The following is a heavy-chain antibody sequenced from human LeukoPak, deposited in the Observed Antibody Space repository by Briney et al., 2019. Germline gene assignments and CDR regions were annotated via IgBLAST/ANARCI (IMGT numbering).Heavy chain of an antibody. J-gene: IGHJ4*02. CDR1: GYSISSGYY. D-gene: IGHD3-9*01. Sequence: SETLSLTCTVSGYSISSGYYWGWIRQPPGKGLEWIGSIYHSGSTYYNPSLKSRVTISVDTSKNQFSLKLSSVTAADTAVYFCARVYDILTGYHFDYWGQGTLVTVSS. CDR3: ARVYDILTGYHFDY. V-gene: IGHV4-38-2*02. CDR2: IYHSGST.